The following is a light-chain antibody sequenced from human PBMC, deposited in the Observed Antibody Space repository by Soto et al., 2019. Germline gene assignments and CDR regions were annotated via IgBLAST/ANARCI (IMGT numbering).Light chain of an antibody. V-gene: IGKV3-15*01. CDR3: HQYYDWPPWT. Sequence: TLSMSPGETATLSCRASQGVSNSLAWYRQRPGQPPSLLIYATSTRATGVPARFTGSGSGTEFTLTISSLQSEDFAVYYCHQYYDWPPWTFGQGTKVDIK. CDR2: ATS. CDR1: QGVSNS. J-gene: IGKJ1*01.